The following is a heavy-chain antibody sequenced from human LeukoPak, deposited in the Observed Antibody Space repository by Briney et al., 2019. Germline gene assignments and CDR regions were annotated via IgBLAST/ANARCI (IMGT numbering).Heavy chain of an antibody. J-gene: IGHJ6*03. CDR3: ARGGGYGGDYDYYYYLVV. V-gene: IGHV1-2*02. Sequence: ASVKVSCSASGYTFTGYYMHLVRQAPGQGLEWMGWINPNSGSTNYAQKFQGRVTMTSDTSISTAYMELSRLRSDDAAVYYCARGGGYGGDYDYYYYLVVWGKGGKVTVSS. CDR1: GYTFTGYY. D-gene: IGHD4/OR15-4a*01. CDR2: INPNSGST.